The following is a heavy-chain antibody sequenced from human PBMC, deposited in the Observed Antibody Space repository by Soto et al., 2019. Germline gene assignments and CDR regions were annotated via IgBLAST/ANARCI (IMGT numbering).Heavy chain of an antibody. CDR2: ISYDGSNK. CDR1: GFTFSSYG. D-gene: IGHD5-12*01. CDR3: AKAIGYSGYDLDYYYGMDV. V-gene: IGHV3-30*18. Sequence: PGGSLRLSCAASGFTFSSYGMHWVRQAPGKGLEWVAVISYDGSNKYYADSVKGRFTISRDNSKNTLYLQMNSLRAEDTAVYYCAKAIGYSGYDLDYYYGMDVWGQGTTVTVSS. J-gene: IGHJ6*02.